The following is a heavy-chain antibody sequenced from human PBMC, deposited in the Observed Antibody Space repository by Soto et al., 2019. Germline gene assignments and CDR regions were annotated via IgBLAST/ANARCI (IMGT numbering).Heavy chain of an antibody. V-gene: IGHV3-23*01. CDR3: AKASRYFDWLLRPWNSMDV. J-gene: IGHJ6*02. CDR1: GFTSSNYA. D-gene: IGHD3-9*01. Sequence: EVQLLESGGGLVQPGGSLRLSCAASGFTSSNYAMSWVRQAPGKGLEWVSTISGSGDSTYYADSVKGRFTISRDNSRNTLCLQMNSLRAEDTAVYYCAKASRYFDWLLRPWNSMDVWGQGTTITVSS. CDR2: ISGSGDST.